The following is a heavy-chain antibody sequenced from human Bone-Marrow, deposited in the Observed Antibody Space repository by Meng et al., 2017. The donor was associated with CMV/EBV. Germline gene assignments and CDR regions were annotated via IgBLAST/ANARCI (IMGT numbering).Heavy chain of an antibody. CDR3: ARGRLSWVGATSYFDY. CDR2: INSDGSST. J-gene: IGHJ4*02. CDR1: GFTFSSYW. D-gene: IGHD1-26*01. Sequence: GGSLRLSCAASGFTFSSYWTHWVRQAPGKGLVWVSRINSDGSSTSYADSVKGRFTISRDNAKNTPYLQTNSLRAEDTAVYYWARGRLSWVGATSYFDYWGQGTLVTVSS. V-gene: IGHV3-74*01.